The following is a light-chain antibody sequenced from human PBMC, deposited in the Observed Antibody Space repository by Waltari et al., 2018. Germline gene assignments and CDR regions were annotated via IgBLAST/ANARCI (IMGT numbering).Light chain of an antibody. V-gene: IGLV2-11*01. CDR2: DVS. J-gene: IGLJ1*01. CDR1: SSDVGGYNY. Sequence: QSALTQPRSVSGSPGQAVTISCTGTSSDVGGYNYVSWYQQHPGKAPTLMIYDVSKRPSGVPDRFSGSKSGNTASLTISALQAEDEADYYCCSYAGSYTSYVFGTGTKVTVL. CDR3: CSYAGSYTSYV.